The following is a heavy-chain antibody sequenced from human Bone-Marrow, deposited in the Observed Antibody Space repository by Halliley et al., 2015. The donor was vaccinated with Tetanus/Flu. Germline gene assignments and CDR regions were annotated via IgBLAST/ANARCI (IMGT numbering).Heavy chain of an antibody. Sequence: SLRLSCAASGFTFSTYWMHWVRQAPGKGLVWVSRVDGDGRITQYADSVKGRFTMSRDNAKNTLYLDLNSLRTEDTAVYYCVRGTISAPGKDYWGQGTLVPVSS. CDR1: GFTFSTYW. V-gene: IGHV3-74*03. CDR3: VRGTISAPGKDY. CDR2: VDGDGRIT. D-gene: IGHD6-13*01. J-gene: IGHJ4*02.